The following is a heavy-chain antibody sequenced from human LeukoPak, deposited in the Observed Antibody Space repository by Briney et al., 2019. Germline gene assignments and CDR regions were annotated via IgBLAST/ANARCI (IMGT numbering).Heavy chain of an antibody. CDR1: GGTFSSYA. V-gene: IGHV1-69*13. CDR2: IIPIFGTA. Sequence: SVKVSCKASGGTFSSYAISWERQAPGQGLEWMGGIIPIFGTANYAQKFQGRVTITADESTSTAYMELSSLRSEDTAVYYCARDSSHKTYYYYGMDVWGQGTTVTVSS. CDR3: ARDSSHKTYYYYGMDV. D-gene: IGHD2-2*01. J-gene: IGHJ6*02.